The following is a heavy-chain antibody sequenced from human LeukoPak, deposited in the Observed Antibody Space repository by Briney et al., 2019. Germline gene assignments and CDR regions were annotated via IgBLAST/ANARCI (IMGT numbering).Heavy chain of an antibody. CDR3: ATTPIVDYGMDV. CDR1: GYTLTELS. D-gene: IGHD2/OR15-2a*01. CDR2: FDPEDGET. V-gene: IGHV1-24*01. Sequence: ASVKVSCKVSGYTLTELSMHWVRQAPGKGLEWMGGFDPEDGETIYAQKFQGRVTMTEDTSTDTAYMELSGRRSEDTAVYYCATTPIVDYGMDVWGQGTTVTVSS. J-gene: IGHJ6*02.